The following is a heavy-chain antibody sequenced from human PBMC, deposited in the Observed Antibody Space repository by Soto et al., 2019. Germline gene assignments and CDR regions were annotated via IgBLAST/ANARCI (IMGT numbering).Heavy chain of an antibody. CDR1: GGSISSSSYY. V-gene: IGHV4-39*01. CDR3: AGERGGSSSRWGGN. Sequence: QLQLQESGPGLVKPSETLSLTCTVSGGSISSSSYYWGWIRQPPGKGLEWIGSIYYSGSTYYNPSLKSRVTISVDTSKNQFSLKLSSVTAADTAVYYCAGERGGSSSRWGGNWGQGTLVTVSS. D-gene: IGHD6-13*01. CDR2: IYYSGST. J-gene: IGHJ4*02.